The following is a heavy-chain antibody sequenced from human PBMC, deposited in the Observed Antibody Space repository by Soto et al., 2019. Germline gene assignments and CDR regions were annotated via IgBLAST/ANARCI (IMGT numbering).Heavy chain of an antibody. CDR2: IYYSGST. CDR1: GGSISSSSYY. Sequence: QLQLQESGPGLVKPSETLSLTCTVSGGSISSSSYYWGWIRQPPGKGLEWIGSIYYSGSTYYNPSLKSRVTISVDTSKNQFSLKLSSVTAADTAVYYCASQGSEYSSSGDAFDIWGQGTMVTVSS. V-gene: IGHV4-39*01. J-gene: IGHJ3*02. D-gene: IGHD6-6*01. CDR3: ASQGSEYSSSGDAFDI.